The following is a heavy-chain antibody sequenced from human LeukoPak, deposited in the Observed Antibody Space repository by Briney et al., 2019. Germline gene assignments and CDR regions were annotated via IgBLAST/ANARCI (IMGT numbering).Heavy chain of an antibody. V-gene: IGHV4-30-4*01. Sequence: SQTLSLTCTVSGGSISSGDYYWSWIRQPPGKGLEWIGYIYYSGSTYYNPSLKSRVTISVDTSKNQFSLKLSSVTAADTAVYYCAREPDIVARTLGFDPWGQGTLVTVSS. CDR3: AREPDIVARTLGFDP. J-gene: IGHJ5*02. CDR1: GGSISSGDYY. D-gene: IGHD5-12*01. CDR2: IYYSGST.